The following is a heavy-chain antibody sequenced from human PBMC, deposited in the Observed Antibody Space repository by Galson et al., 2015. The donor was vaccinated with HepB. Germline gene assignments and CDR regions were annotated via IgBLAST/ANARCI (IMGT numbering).Heavy chain of an antibody. CDR1: GFAFSSYA. J-gene: IGHJ4*02. D-gene: IGHD1-26*01. Sequence: SLRLSCAASGFAFSSYAMTWFRQAPGKGLEWVSTVTGNGDSTFYSDSVKGRFTVSRDNSKNPLYLHMTSLRAEDTATYYCARDERGRKYVAGTTGSPAWWGQGTLVTVSS. V-gene: IGHV3-23*01. CDR3: ARDERGRKYVAGTTGSPAW. CDR2: VTGNGDST.